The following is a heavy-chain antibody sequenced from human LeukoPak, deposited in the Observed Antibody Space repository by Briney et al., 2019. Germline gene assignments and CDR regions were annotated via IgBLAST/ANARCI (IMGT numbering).Heavy chain of an antibody. Sequence: PSETLSLTCTVSGGSISSSSYYWGWIRPPPGMGLEWIGSIYYSGGTYYTPSLKSRVTISVYTSKNQFSLKLSSVTAADTAVYYCARLMVVAATIDYWGQGTLVTVSS. CDR3: ARLMVVAATIDY. CDR2: IYYSGGT. D-gene: IGHD2-15*01. J-gene: IGHJ4*02. V-gene: IGHV4-39*01. CDR1: GGSISSSSYY.